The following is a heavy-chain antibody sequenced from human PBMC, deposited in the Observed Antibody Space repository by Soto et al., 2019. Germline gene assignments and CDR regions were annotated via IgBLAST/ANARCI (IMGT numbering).Heavy chain of an antibody. D-gene: IGHD3-3*01. CDR2: IYYSGST. J-gene: IGHJ4*02. CDR1: GGSISSGDYY. V-gene: IGHV4-30-4*01. CDR3: ARGRFLEWLFYY. Sequence: SETLSRTCTVSGGSISSGDYYWSWILQPPGKGLEWIGYIYYSGSTYYNPSLKSRVTISVDTSKNQFSLKLSSVTAADTAVYYCARGRFLEWLFYYWGQGTPVTVSS.